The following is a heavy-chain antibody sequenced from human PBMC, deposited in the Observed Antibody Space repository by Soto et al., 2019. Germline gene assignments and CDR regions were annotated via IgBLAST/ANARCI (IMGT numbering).Heavy chain of an antibody. V-gene: IGHV3-15*01. CDR1: GLIFSDGW. CDR3: TTSNLGVDF. D-gene: IGHD1-1*01. CDR2: IKTKPDDVTI. Sequence: PGGSLRLSCAASGLIFSDGWMTWVRQAPGKGLEWVGRIKTKPDDVTIDYAAPVRGRFTISRDDSKNTLYLQMTSLTPDDTGVYYCTTSNLGVDFWGPGTLVTVSS. J-gene: IGHJ4*02.